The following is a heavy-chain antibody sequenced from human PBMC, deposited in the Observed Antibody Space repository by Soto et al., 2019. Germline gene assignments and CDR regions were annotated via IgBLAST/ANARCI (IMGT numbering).Heavy chain of an antibody. Sequence: PSETLSLTCAVYGGSFSGYCWSWIRQPPGKGLEWIGEINHSGSTNYNPSLKSRVTISVDTSKNQFSLKLSSVTAADTAVYYCASSSLYGMDVWGQGTTVTVSS. CDR1: GGSFSGYC. CDR3: ASSSLYGMDV. CDR2: INHSGST. J-gene: IGHJ6*02. V-gene: IGHV4-34*01.